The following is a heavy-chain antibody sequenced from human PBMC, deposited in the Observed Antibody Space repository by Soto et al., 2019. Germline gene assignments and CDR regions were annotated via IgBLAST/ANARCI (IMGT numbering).Heavy chain of an antibody. J-gene: IGHJ4*02. Sequence: GGSLRLSCAASGFTFSSYALTWVRQAPGKGLEWVSGISTGGGSTYYADSVKGRFTISRDKSKNTLYLQMNSLGAEDTAVYYCAKWMVVPSTHYYFDYWGQGTLVTVSS. V-gene: IGHV3-23*01. CDR3: AKWMVVPSTHYYFDY. CDR1: GFTFSSYA. CDR2: ISTGGGST. D-gene: IGHD2-15*01.